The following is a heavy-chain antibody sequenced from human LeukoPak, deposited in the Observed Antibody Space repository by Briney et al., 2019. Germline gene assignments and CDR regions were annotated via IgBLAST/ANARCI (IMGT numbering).Heavy chain of an antibody. J-gene: IGHJ4*02. Sequence: GGSLRLSCSASGFIFSSYAMHWVRQAPGKGLEYVSGISFNGGNTYFADSVKGRFTISRDSSKNTLYLQMDSLRGEDTAVYYCAKDFRIGYSAHFDYWGQGALVTVSS. V-gene: IGHV3-64*04. D-gene: IGHD2-21*01. CDR3: AKDFRIGYSAHFDY. CDR1: GFIFSSYA. CDR2: ISFNGGNT.